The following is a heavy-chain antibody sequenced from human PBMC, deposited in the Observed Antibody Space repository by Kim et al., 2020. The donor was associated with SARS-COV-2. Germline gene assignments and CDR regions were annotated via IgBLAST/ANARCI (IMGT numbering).Heavy chain of an antibody. CDR1: GFTFSSYA. CDR3: AKFLPRSGYYPLIYYYGMDV. J-gene: IGHJ6*02. D-gene: IGHD3-22*01. CDR2: ISGSGGST. V-gene: IGHV3-23*01. Sequence: GGSLRLSCAASGFTFSSYAMSWVRQAPGKGLEWVSAISGSGGSTYYADSVKGRFTISRDNSKNTLYLQMNSLRAEDTAVYYCAKFLPRSGYYPLIYYYGMDVWGQGTTVTVSS.